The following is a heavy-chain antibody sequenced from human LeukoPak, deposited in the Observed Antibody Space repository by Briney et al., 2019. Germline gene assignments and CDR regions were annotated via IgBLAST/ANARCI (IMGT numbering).Heavy chain of an antibody. V-gene: IGHV4-59*01. J-gene: IGHJ2*01. D-gene: IGHD3-22*01. CDR3: ARVGIIVWGAFDL. Sequence: SETLSLTCTVSGGSISSYYWSWIRQPPGKGLEWIGYIYYSGSTNYNPSLKSRVTISVDTSKNQFSLKLGSVTAADTAVYYCARVGIIVWGAFDLWGRGTLVTVSS. CDR1: GGSISSYY. CDR2: IYYSGST.